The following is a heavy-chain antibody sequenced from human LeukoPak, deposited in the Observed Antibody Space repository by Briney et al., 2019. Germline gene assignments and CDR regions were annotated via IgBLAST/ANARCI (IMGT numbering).Heavy chain of an antibody. V-gene: IGHV1-8*01. D-gene: IGHD3-22*01. CDR1: GYTFTSYD. J-gene: IGHJ4*02. Sequence: ASVKVSCKASGYTFTSYDINWVRQATGQGLEWMGWMNPNSGNTGYAQKFQGRVTMTRSTSISTAYMELSSLRSEDTAVYYCARGSSLVYYYDSSGYSDWGQGTLVTVSS. CDR2: MNPNSGNT. CDR3: ARGSSLVYYYDSSGYSD.